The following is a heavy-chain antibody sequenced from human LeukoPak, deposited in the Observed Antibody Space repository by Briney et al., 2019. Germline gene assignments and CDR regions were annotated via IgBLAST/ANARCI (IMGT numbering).Heavy chain of an antibody. D-gene: IGHD6-19*01. CDR2: ISGTSNTI. J-gene: IGHJ4*02. Sequence: PGGSLRLSCAASGFTFSSYSMNWVRQAPGEGLEWVSYISGTSNTIYYADSVKGRFTISRDNAKNSLYLQVNSLRAEDTAIYYCARDLGSYTSGWYMGFDYWGQGTLVTVSS. CDR1: GFTFSSYS. CDR3: ARDLGSYTSGWYMGFDY. V-gene: IGHV3-48*01.